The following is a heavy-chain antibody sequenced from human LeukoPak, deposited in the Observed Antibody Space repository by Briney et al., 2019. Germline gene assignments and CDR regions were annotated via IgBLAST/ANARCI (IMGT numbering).Heavy chain of an antibody. CDR2: ISGGSSDI. D-gene: IGHD3-22*01. CDR3: ARRGYYDSSGYDY. CDR1: GFTFSNYA. J-gene: IGHJ4*02. Sequence: PGGSLRLSCTASGFTFSNYAMNWVRQAPGKGLEWVSSISGGSSDIYYADSVKGRFTISRDNAKKSLYLQMISLRAEDTAIYYCARRGYYDSSGYDYWGQGTLVTVSS. V-gene: IGHV3-21*01.